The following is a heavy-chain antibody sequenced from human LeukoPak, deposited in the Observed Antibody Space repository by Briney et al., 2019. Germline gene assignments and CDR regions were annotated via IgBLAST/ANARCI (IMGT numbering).Heavy chain of an antibody. J-gene: IGHJ6*02. Sequence: PSETLSLTCTVSGCSISSYYWSWIRQPPGKGLEWIGYIHFSGSTNYNPSLMSRVTISVDTSKNQFSLKLSSVTAADTAVYYCAREGYSSSSLHVWGQGTTVTVSS. CDR1: GCSISSYY. V-gene: IGHV4-59*01. CDR2: IHFSGST. CDR3: AREGYSSSSLHV. D-gene: IGHD6-6*01.